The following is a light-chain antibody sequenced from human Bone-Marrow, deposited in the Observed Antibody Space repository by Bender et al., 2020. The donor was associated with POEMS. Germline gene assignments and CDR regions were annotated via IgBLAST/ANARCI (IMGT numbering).Light chain of an antibody. CDR2: EVT. J-gene: IGLJ2*01. CDR1: SSDVGGYKY. Sequence: QSALTQPPSASGSPGQSVTISCTGTSSDVGGYKYVSWYQQYPGKAPQLIIYEVTKRPSGVPDRLSGSKSGNTASLTVSGLQADDEADYFCSSYTGSGTVVFGGGTKLTVL. V-gene: IGLV2-8*01. CDR3: SSYTGSGTVV.